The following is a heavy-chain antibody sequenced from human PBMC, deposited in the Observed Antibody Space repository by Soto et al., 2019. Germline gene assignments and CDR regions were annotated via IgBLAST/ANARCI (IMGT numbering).Heavy chain of an antibody. J-gene: IGHJ4*02. Sequence: RSLTCTVSGGSMSRSSYYWGWIRQPPVKGLEWIGTINYSGSTSYNPSLKSRVTISVDTSKNQLSLKLSSVTAEDTAVYYCARPVRSMMVDIDDWGQGTLGTVSS. CDR1: GGSMSRSSYY. CDR3: ARPVRSMMVDIDD. CDR2: INYSGST. D-gene: IGHD3-22*01. V-gene: IGHV4-39*01.